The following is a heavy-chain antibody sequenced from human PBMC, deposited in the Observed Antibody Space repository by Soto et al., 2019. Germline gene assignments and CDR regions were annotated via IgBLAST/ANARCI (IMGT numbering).Heavy chain of an antibody. CDR3: ARHGNGDFWSGYYIYYYYGMDV. D-gene: IGHD3-3*01. Sequence: SETLSLTCTVSGDSISTNSYSWGWIRQPPGQGLEWIGLFYYSGSTHYNPSLKSRLTVSVDTSKNQFSLKVSSVTAADTAVYYCARHGNGDFWSGYYIYYYYGMDVWGQGTTVTVSS. J-gene: IGHJ6*02. CDR1: GDSISTNSYS. V-gene: IGHV4-39*01. CDR2: FYYSGST.